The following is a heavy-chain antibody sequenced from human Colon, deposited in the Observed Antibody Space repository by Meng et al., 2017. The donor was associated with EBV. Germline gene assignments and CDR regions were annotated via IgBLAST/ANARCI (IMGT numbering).Heavy chain of an antibody. J-gene: IGHJ4*02. CDR1: GAFLSSHY. Sequence: HGPLHESGPVLVKPSETLSLTCTVSGAFLSSHYWGWIRQSPGKGLEWIGYIHYSGGTANYNPSLKSRLTMSTDASKNQFSLRLDSVTAADTAVYFCARGPLADNFWGTRFFDLWGQGTLVTVSS. CDR3: ARGPLADNFWGTRFFDL. V-gene: IGHV4-59*08. CDR2: IHYSGGTA. D-gene: IGHD3-16*01.